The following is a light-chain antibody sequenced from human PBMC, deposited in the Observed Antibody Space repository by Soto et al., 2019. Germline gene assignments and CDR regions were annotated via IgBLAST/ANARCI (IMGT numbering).Light chain of an antibody. CDR2: EVS. J-gene: IGLJ1*01. CDR1: SSDVGGYNY. Sequence: QSVLTQPASVSGSPGQSITISCTGTSSDVGGYNYVSWYQQHPGKAPKLMIYEVSKRPSGVPDRFSGSKSGNTASLTVSGLQAEDEADYYCSSYAGSNNSLYVFGTGTKVTVL. V-gene: IGLV2-8*01. CDR3: SSYAGSNNSLYV.